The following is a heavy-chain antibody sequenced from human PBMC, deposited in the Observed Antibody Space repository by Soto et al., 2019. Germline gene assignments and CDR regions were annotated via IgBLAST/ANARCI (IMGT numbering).Heavy chain of an antibody. CDR2: IYSGGNT. CDR3: AREVGLTIFAFHI. CDR1: GFTVISNY. Sequence: PGGSLRVSCAVSGFTVISNYMNWGRQAPWKGLEWVSFIYSGGNTYYADSVKGRFTISRDNSKNMLYLQMNSLRVEDTAVYYCAREVGLTIFAFHICGQAPMIT. V-gene: IGHV3-66*01. D-gene: IGHD3-3*01. J-gene: IGHJ3*02.